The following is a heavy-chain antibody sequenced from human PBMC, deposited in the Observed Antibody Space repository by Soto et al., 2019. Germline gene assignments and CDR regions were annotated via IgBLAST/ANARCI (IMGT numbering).Heavy chain of an antibody. CDR1: GGSVSSGSYY. CDR3: ARLDEALDY. CDR2: IYNSRST. Sequence: SETLSLTCTVSGGSVSSGSYYWSWIRQPPGKGLEWIGYIYNSRSTNYNPSLKSRVSISVDTSKNQFSLKLSSVTAADTAVYYCARLDEALDYWGQGTLVTVSS. J-gene: IGHJ4*02. V-gene: IGHV4-61*01.